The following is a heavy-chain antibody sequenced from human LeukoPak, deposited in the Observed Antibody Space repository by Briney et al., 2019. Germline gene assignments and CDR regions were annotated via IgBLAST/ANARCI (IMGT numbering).Heavy chain of an antibody. J-gene: IGHJ4*02. CDR2: ISSSSGTI. D-gene: IGHD3-10*01. Sequence: GGSLRLSCAASGFTFSSYSMNWVRQAPGKGLEWVSYISSSSGTIYYADSVKGRFTISRDNAKNSLYLQMNSLRAEDTAVYYCAREKLLGYWGQGTLVTVSS. CDR3: AREKLLGY. V-gene: IGHV3-48*01. CDR1: GFTFSSYS.